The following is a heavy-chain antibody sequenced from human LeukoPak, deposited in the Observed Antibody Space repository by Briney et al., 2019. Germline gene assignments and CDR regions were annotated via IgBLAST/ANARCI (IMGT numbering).Heavy chain of an antibody. CDR3: ARDYDILTGYYRALYYYMDV. J-gene: IGHJ6*03. CDR1: GFTVSSNY. CDR2: IYSGGST. Sequence: GGSLRLSCAASGFTVSSNYMSWVRQAPGKGLEWVSVIYSGGSTYYADSVKGRFTISRDNSKNTLYLQMNSLRAEDTAVYYCARDYDILTGYYRALYYYMDVWGKGTTVTISS. D-gene: IGHD3-9*01. V-gene: IGHV3-66*01.